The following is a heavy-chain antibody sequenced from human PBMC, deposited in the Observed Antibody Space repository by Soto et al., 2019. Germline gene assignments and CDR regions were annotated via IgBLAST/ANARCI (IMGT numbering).Heavy chain of an antibody. CDR3: ARDKITGLFDY. CDR2: IHHSRST. V-gene: IGHV4-34*01. D-gene: IGHD2-8*02. CDR1: GGSFSRNY. Sequence: PPDTRSLTCTVYGGSFSRNYWTWIRQHAGTELEWTGQIHHSRSTNYNPSLKSRVTISVDTSKNQFSLKLTSVTAADTAVYYCARDKITGLFDYWCQGTLVT. J-gene: IGHJ4*02.